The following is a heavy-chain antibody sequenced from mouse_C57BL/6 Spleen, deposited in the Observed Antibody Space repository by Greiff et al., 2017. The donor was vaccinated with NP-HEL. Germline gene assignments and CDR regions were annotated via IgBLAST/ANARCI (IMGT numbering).Heavy chain of an antibody. CDR3: TILYYYGSSYGFAY. CDR1: GYTFTDYE. Sequence: QVTLKVSGAELVRPGASVTLSCKASGYTFTDYEMHWVKQTPVHGLEWIGAIDPETGGTAYNQKFKGKAILTADKSSSTAYMELRSLTSEDSAVYYCTILYYYGSSYGFAYWGQGTLVTVSA. J-gene: IGHJ3*01. V-gene: IGHV1-15*01. CDR2: IDPETGGT. D-gene: IGHD1-1*01.